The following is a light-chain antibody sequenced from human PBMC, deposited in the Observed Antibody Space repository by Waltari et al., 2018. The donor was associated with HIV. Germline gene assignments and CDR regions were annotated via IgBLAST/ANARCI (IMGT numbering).Light chain of an antibody. CDR3: SSYTSSSTPYVV. CDR1: SSDVGGYNY. J-gene: IGLJ2*01. CDR2: EVS. Sequence: QSALTQPASVSGSPGQSITISCTGTSSDVGGYNYVSWYQQHPGKAPKLMIYEVSNRPSGVSSRSSGSKSGNTASPTTSGLQAEDEADEYCSSYTSSSTPYVVFGGGTKLTVL. V-gene: IGLV2-14*01.